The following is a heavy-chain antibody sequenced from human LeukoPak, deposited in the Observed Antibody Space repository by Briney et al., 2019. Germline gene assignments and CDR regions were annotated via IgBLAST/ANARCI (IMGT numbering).Heavy chain of an antibody. CDR3: ARVPNYSSSWYAFYYYYYMDV. Sequence: SETLSLTCTVSGGSISSSSYYWGWIRQPPGKGLEWIGSIYYSGSTYYNPSLKSRVTISVDTSKNQFSLKLSSVTAADTAVYYCARVPNYSSSWYAFYYYYYMDVWGKGTTVTVSS. CDR1: GGSISSSSYY. CDR2: IYYSGST. J-gene: IGHJ6*03. D-gene: IGHD6-13*01. V-gene: IGHV4-39*07.